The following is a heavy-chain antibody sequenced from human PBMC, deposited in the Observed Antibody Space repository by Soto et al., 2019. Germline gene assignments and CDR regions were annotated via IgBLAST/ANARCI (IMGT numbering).Heavy chain of an antibody. V-gene: IGHV4-31*01. J-gene: IGHJ4*02. CDR1: GGSISSGGYY. CDR2: IYYSGST. Sequence: QVQLQVSGPGLVKPSQTLSLTCTVSGGSISSGGYYWSWIRENPGKGLEWIGYIYYSGSTYYNPSLKRPITISVDTSKNQFSLKLSSVTAADTAVYYCARGWYTMETSPSAYWGQGTLVTVSA. D-gene: IGHD6-19*01. CDR3: ARGWYTMETSPSAY.